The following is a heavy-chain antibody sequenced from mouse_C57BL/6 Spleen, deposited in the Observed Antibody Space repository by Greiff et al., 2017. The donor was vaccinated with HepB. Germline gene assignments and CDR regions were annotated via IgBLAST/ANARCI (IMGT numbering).Heavy chain of an antibody. V-gene: IGHV1-22*01. J-gene: IGHJ3*01. CDR1: GYTFTDYN. CDR2: INPNNGGT. CDR3: VNGGDYYGSAWFAY. D-gene: IGHD1-1*01. Sequence: EVQLQQSGPELVKPGASVKMSCKASGYTFTDYNMHWVKQSHGKSLEWIGYINPNNGGTSYNQKFKGKATLTVNKSSSTAYMELRSLTSEDSAVYYCVNGGDYYGSAWFAYWGQGTLVTVSA.